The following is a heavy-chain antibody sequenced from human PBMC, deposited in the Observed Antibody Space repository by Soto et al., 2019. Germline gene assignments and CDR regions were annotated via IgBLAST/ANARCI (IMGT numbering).Heavy chain of an antibody. CDR1: GGTFSSYA. Sequence: ASVKVSCKASGGTFSSYAISWVRQAPGQGLEWMGGIIPIFGTANYAQKFQGRVTITADESTSTAYMELSSLRSEDTAVYYCARSYDILTGYYTFDYWGQGTLVTVSS. D-gene: IGHD3-9*01. V-gene: IGHV1-69*13. J-gene: IGHJ4*02. CDR2: IIPIFGTA. CDR3: ARSYDILTGYYTFDY.